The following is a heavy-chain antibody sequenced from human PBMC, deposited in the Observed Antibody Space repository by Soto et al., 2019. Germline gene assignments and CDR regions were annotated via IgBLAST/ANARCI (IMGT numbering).Heavy chain of an antibody. D-gene: IGHD3-10*01. Sequence: QVQLVQSGAEVKQPGASVKVSCKASGYTFTSYGISWVRQAPGRGLEWMGWISAYNGNTNYAQKLQGRVTMTTDTSTSKAYMELRGLGSDDTAVYYCARDRGGLWVGELLNVNSYYLVYCGQGTLVTVPS. CDR3: ARDRGGLWVGELLNVNSYYLVY. V-gene: IGHV1-18*01. CDR1: GYTFTSYG. CDR2: ISAYNGNT. J-gene: IGHJ4*02.